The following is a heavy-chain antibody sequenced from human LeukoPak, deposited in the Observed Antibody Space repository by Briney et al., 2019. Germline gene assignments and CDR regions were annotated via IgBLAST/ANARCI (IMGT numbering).Heavy chain of an antibody. D-gene: IGHD3-22*01. Sequence: PGGSLRLSCAASGFTVSSNYMSWVRQAPGKGLEWVSVIYSGGSTYYADSVKGRFTISRDNSKNTLYLQMNSLRAEDTAVYYCARDATIHDSSSYYYLWWGQGTLVTVSS. CDR2: IYSGGST. CDR3: ARDATIHDSSSYYYLW. CDR1: GFTVSSNY. V-gene: IGHV3-53*01. J-gene: IGHJ4*02.